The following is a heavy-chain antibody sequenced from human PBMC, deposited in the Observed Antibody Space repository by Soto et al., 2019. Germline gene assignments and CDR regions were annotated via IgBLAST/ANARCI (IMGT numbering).Heavy chain of an antibody. J-gene: IGHJ4*02. V-gene: IGHV3-23*01. Sequence: EVQLLESGGGLVQPGGSLRLSCAASGFTFSSYAMSWVRQAPGKGLEWVSAISGSGGSTYYADSVKGRFTISRDKSKNTLYLQMNSLRAEDTAVYYCAKARDFWSGYHPFDYWGQGTLVTVSS. CDR3: AKARDFWSGYHPFDY. CDR2: ISGSGGST. D-gene: IGHD3-3*01. CDR1: GFTFSSYA.